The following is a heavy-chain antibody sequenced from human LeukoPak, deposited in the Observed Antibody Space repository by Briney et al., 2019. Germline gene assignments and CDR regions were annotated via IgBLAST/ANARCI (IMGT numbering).Heavy chain of an antibody. V-gene: IGHV1-69*13. CDR3: ARDRVSYYYDSSGYYILVY. CDR2: IIPIFGTA. J-gene: IGHJ4*02. D-gene: IGHD3-22*01. Sequence: SVKVSCKASGYTFTGYYMHWVRQAPGQGLEWMGGIIPIFGTANYAQKFQGRVTITADESTSTAYMELSSLRSEDTAVYYCARDRVSYYYDSSGYYILVYWGQGTLVTVSS. CDR1: GYTFTGYY.